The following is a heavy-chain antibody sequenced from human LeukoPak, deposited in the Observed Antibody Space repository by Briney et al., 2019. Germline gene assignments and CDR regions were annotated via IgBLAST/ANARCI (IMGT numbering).Heavy chain of an antibody. V-gene: IGHV3-23*01. CDR1: GFTFRRYG. CDR2: ISGSGGST. CDR3: ARLVHSGSWEFDY. J-gene: IGHJ4*02. D-gene: IGHD6-13*01. Sequence: GGSLRLSCAASGFTFRRYGMTWVRQAPGKGLEWVSAISGSGGSTFYGDSVKGRFTISRDNSKNTVYLQMNSLRAEDTAVYYCARLVHSGSWEFDYWGQGTLSPSPQ.